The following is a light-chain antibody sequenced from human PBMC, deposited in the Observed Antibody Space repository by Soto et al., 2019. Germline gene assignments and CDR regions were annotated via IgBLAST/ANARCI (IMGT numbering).Light chain of an antibody. CDR2: EDN. CDR1: SGSIASNY. Sequence: NFMLTQPHSVSGSPGKTVIISCTRSSGSIASNYVQWYQQRPGSSPTTVIYEDNQRPSGVPDRFSGSIDSSSNSASLTISGLETEDEADYYCQYYDATNQVFGGGTKLTVL. CDR3: QYYDATNQV. V-gene: IGLV6-57*01. J-gene: IGLJ3*02.